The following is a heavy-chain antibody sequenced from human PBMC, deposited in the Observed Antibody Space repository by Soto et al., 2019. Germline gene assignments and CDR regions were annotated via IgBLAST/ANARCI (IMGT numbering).Heavy chain of an antibody. D-gene: IGHD2-15*01. Sequence: QVQLVQSGAEVREPGASVKVSCKASGYTFTNYGITWVRQAPGQGLEWMAWISTYNGNTNYAQKLQDRVTMTTDTSTSTAYMELRSLRSDDTAVYYCATVSVEGGHFDLWGRGTLVTVSS. CDR3: ATVSVEGGHFDL. CDR1: GYTFTNYG. V-gene: IGHV1-18*01. J-gene: IGHJ2*01. CDR2: ISTYNGNT.